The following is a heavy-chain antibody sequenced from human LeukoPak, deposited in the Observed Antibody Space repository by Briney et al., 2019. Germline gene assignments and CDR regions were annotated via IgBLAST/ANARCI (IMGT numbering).Heavy chain of an antibody. V-gene: IGHV1-2*02. CDR2: INPNSGAT. CDR1: GYTFTAYY. J-gene: IGHJ3*02. D-gene: IGHD4-17*01. CDR3: ARDGMTTVDAFDI. Sequence: ASVKVSCKASGYTFTAYYMHWVRQAPGQGLEWMGWINPNSGATNYAQKFQGRVTMTRDTSISTAYMELSRLRSDDTAVYYCARDGMTTVDAFDIWGQGTMVTVSS.